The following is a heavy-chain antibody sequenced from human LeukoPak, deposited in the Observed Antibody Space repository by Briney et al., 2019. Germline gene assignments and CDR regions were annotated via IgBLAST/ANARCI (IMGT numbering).Heavy chain of an antibody. Sequence: GASVKVSCKASGYTFTGYYMHWVRQAPGQGLEWMGWIHPNSGGTNYAQKLQGRVTMTTDTSTSTAYMELRSLRSDDTAVYYCAREPDYGGNSAGYDAFDIWGQGTMVTVSS. D-gene: IGHD4-23*01. V-gene: IGHV1-2*02. J-gene: IGHJ3*02. CDR1: GYTFTGYY. CDR3: AREPDYGGNSAGYDAFDI. CDR2: IHPNSGGT.